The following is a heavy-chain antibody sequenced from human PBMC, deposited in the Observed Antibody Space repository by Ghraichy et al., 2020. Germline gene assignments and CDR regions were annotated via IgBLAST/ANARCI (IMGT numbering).Heavy chain of an antibody. Sequence: GGSLRLSCAASGFTFSSYGMHWVRQAPGKGLEWVAVIWYDGSNKYYADSVEGRFTISRDNSKNTLYLQMNSLRAEDTAVYYCARDRYDSSGFFDYWGQGTLVTVSS. V-gene: IGHV3-33*01. CDR3: ARDRYDSSGFFDY. CDR1: GFTFSSYG. CDR2: IWYDGSNK. J-gene: IGHJ4*02. D-gene: IGHD3-22*01.